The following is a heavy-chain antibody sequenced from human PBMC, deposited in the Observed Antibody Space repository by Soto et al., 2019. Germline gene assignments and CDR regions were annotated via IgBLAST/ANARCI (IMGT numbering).Heavy chain of an antibody. CDR1: GGSISSYY. Sequence: SETLSLTCTVSGGSISSYYWSWIRQPPGKGLEWIGYIYYSGSTNYNPSLKSRVTISVDTSKNQFSLKLSSVTAADTAVYYCARVSGGNSFFDYWGRGSLVTVSS. J-gene: IGHJ4*02. V-gene: IGHV4-59*12. CDR3: ARVSGGNSFFDY. CDR2: IYYSGST. D-gene: IGHD2-21*02.